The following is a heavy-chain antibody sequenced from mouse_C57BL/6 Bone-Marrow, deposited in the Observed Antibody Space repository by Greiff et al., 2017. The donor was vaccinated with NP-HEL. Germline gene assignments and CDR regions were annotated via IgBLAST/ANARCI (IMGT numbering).Heavy chain of an antibody. J-gene: IGHJ2*01. V-gene: IGHV14-3*01. CDR3: ARGCNPYYFDY. CDR1: GFNIKNNY. CDR2: IDPANGNT. Sequence: EVQLQQSVAELVRPGASVKLSCTASGFNIKNNYMHWVKQRPEQGLEWIGRIDPANGNTKYAPKFQGKATITADTSSNTAYLQLSSLTSEDTAIYYCARGCNPYYFDYWGQGTTLTVSS. D-gene: IGHD2-1*01.